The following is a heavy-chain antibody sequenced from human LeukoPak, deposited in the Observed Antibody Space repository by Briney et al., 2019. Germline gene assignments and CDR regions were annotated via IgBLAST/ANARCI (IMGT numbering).Heavy chain of an antibody. CDR1: GFTFDDYG. CDR2: INWNGGST. Sequence: GGSLRLSCAASGFTFDDYGMSWVRQAPGKGLEWVSGINWNGGSTGYADSVKGRFTISRDNAKNSLYLQMNSLRAEDTALYHCARNGPDYYDSSGYLYYFDYWGQGTLVTVSS. CDR3: ARNGPDYYDSSGYLYYFDY. V-gene: IGHV3-20*01. D-gene: IGHD3-22*01. J-gene: IGHJ4*02.